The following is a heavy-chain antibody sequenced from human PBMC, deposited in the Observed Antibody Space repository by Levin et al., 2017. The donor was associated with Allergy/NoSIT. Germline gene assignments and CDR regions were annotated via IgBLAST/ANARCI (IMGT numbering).Heavy chain of an antibody. J-gene: IGHJ1*01. CDR1: GFTFSSYA. CDR3: ARGACSSTSCYIQH. CDR2: ISYDGSNK. D-gene: IGHD2-2*02. Sequence: GGSLRLSCAASGFTFSSYAMHWVRQAPGKGLEWVAVISYDGSNKYYADSVKGRFTISRDNSKNTLYLQMNSLRAEDTAVYYCARGACSSTSCYIQHWGQGTLVTVSS. V-gene: IGHV3-30-3*01.